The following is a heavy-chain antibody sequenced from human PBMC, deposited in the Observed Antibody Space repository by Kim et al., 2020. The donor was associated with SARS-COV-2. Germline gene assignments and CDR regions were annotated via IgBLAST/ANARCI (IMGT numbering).Heavy chain of an antibody. CDR1: GGSISSSSYF. CDR3: ARSIKDMYYYYGMAV. Sequence: SETLSLTCTVSGGSISSSSYFWGWIRQPPGKGLEWIGNIYYNGNTYYNPSLKSRVTISVDTSKNQFSLKLSSVTAADTAVYYCARSIKDMYYYYGMAVWG. V-gene: IGHV4-39*01. D-gene: IGHD2-15*01. CDR2: IYYNGNT. J-gene: IGHJ6*01.